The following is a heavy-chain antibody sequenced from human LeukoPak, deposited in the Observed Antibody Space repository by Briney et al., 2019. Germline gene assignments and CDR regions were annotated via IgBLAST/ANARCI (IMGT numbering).Heavy chain of an antibody. CDR3: ARDWVYKVDY. CDR1: GFTFSSYV. V-gene: IGHV3-74*01. J-gene: IGHJ4*02. D-gene: IGHD5-24*01. Sequence: GGSLRLSCETAGFTFSSYVMYWVRRTPGKGLVWVSRISHDGIISYADSVKGRFTISRDNAKNTLILQMNSPRVEDTAVYYCARDWVYKVDYWGRGTLVTVSS. CDR2: ISHDGII.